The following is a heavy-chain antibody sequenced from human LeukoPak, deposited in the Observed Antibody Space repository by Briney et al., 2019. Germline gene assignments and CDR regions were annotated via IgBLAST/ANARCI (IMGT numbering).Heavy chain of an antibody. V-gene: IGHV3-30*18. CDR2: ISYDGSNK. CDR3: AKVRVGYSYGSEAGFFDY. D-gene: IGHD5-18*01. Sequence: GGSLRLSCAASGFTFSSCGMHWVRQAPGKGLEWVAVISYDGSNKYYADSVKGRFTISRDNSKNTLYLQMNSLRAEDTAVYYCAKVRVGYSYGSEAGFFDYWGQGTLVTVSS. CDR1: GFTFSSCG. J-gene: IGHJ4*02.